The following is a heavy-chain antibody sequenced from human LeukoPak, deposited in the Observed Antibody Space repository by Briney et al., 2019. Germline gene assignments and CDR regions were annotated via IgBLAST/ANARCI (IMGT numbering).Heavy chain of an antibody. CDR3: ARGGNRFGGFYFDY. CDR2: IHHSGRS. J-gene: IGHJ4*02. CDR1: ADSLSSGGHY. V-gene: IGHV4-31*03. Sequence: PSQTLSLTCTVSADSLSSGGHYWAWIRQFPGKGLESIGFIHHSGRSRHNPSLKDRVAISVDTSRKQFALKLSSVTAADTAMYYCARGGNRFGGFYFDYWGQGIQVIVSA. D-gene: IGHD1-26*01.